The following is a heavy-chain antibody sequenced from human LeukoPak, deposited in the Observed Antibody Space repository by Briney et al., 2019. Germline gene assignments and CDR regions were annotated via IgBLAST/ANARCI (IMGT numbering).Heavy chain of an antibody. CDR3: ARTTEAHSWRTRYYDYYMDV. D-gene: IGHD6-13*01. CDR2: INYSRNP. CDR1: GGSISSSSYY. J-gene: IGHJ6*03. V-gene: IGHV4-39*07. Sequence: SETLSLTCTVSGGSISSSSYYWGWIRQPPGKGLEWIGNINYSRNPYYNPSLKSRVTISVDTSKNQFSLKLSSVTAADTAVYYCARTTEAHSWRTRYYDYYMDVWGKGTTVTVSS.